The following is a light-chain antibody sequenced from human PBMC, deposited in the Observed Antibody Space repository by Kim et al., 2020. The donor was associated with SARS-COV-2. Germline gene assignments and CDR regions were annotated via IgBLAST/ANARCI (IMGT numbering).Light chain of an antibody. CDR2: GKN. V-gene: IGLV3-19*01. J-gene: IGLJ2*01. Sequence: SSELTQDPAVSVALGQTVRITCQGDSLRSYYASWYQQKPGQAPVLVIYGKNNRPSGIPDRFSGSSSGNTASLTITGAQAEDEADYYCNSLDSSGTVVFGG. CDR3: NSLDSSGTVV. CDR1: SLRSYY.